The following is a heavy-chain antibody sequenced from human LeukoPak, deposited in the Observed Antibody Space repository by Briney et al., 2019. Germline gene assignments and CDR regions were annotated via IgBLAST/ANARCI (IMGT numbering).Heavy chain of an antibody. J-gene: IGHJ3*02. CDR3: ARVCSSTSCPHLGAFDI. Sequence: AGSLTLSCAASGFTFSSYDMHWVRQAPGKGLEWVSAIGTAGDTYYPGSVKGRVTISRENAKNHFYLQMNSVTAGDTAVYYCARVCSSTSCPHLGAFDIWGQGTMVTVSS. CDR1: GFTFSSYD. V-gene: IGHV3-13*01. D-gene: IGHD2-2*01. CDR2: IGTAGDT.